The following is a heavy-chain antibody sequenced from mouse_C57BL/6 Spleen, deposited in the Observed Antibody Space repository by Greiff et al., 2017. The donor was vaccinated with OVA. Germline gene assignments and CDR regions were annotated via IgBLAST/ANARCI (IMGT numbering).Heavy chain of an antibody. Sequence: VQLQQSGPGLVQPSQSLSITCTVSGFSLTSYGVHWVRQSPGKGLEWLGVIWRGGSTDYNAAFMSRLSITTDNSKSHVFFKMNSLQADDTAIYDCAKNHYDYDGGFDYWGQGTTLTVSS. CDR2: IWRGGST. V-gene: IGHV2-5*01. D-gene: IGHD2-4*01. CDR1: GFSLTSYG. CDR3: AKNHYDYDGGFDY. J-gene: IGHJ2*01.